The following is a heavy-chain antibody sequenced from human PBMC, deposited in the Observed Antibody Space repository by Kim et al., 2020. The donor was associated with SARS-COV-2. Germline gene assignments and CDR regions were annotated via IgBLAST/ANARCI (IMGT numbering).Heavy chain of an antibody. CDR2: INSDGSDS. J-gene: IGHJ4*02. D-gene: IGHD6-19*01. V-gene: IGHV3-43*02. CDR1: GFNLDDYA. Sequence: GGSLRLSCVTSGFNLDDYAIHWVRQLPGKGLEWVSLINSDGSDSYYADSVKGRFTISRDNSKKSVNLQMDSLRAEDTAFYYCAQGRQWLTISWGQGTQVTV. CDR3: AQGRQWLTIS.